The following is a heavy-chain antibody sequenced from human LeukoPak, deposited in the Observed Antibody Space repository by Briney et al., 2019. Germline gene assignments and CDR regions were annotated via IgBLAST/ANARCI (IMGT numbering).Heavy chain of an antibody. J-gene: IGHJ6*03. D-gene: IGHD2-21*02. V-gene: IGHV1-18*01. Sequence: ASVRVSCKASGYTFTSYDISWVRQAPGQGLEWMGWISGYNGNTNYAQKVQGRVTMTADTSTSTAYMELRCLRSDDTAVYYCARNSKVTPGYYYYYMDVWGKGTTVTVSS. CDR2: ISGYNGNT. CDR3: ARNSKVTPGYYYYYMDV. CDR1: GYTFTSYD.